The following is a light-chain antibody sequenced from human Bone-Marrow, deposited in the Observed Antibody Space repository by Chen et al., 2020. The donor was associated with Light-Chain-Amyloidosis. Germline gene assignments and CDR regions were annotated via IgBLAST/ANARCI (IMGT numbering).Light chain of an antibody. Sequence: SYELPQPPSVSVSPGQPARFPCSGDDLPTKYAYWYQQKPGQAPVLVIHRDTERPSGISERFSGSSSGTTATLTISGVQAEDEADYHCQSADSSGTYEVIFGGGTKLTVL. V-gene: IGLV3-25*03. J-gene: IGLJ2*01. CDR3: QSADSSGTYEVI. CDR2: RDT. CDR1: DLPTKY.